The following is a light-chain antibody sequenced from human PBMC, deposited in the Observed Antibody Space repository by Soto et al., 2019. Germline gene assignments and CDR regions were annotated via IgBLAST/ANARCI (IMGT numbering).Light chain of an antibody. CDR2: DVT. CDR3: CAHTGMSIL. Sequence: QSVLTQPPSVSGSPGQSVTISCTGTSSDVGRYNYVSWYQQRPGKAPKLIIYDVTKRPSGVPDRFSGSKSGNTASLTISGLQADDEADYCCCAHTGMSILFGAGTKVTVL. V-gene: IGLV2-11*01. J-gene: IGLJ2*01. CDR1: SSDVGRYNY.